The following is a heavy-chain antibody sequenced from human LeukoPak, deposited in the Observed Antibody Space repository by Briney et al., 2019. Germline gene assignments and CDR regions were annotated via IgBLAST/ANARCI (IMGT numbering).Heavy chain of an antibody. CDR3: ARGSAGGGLGY. CDR1: GATLSSYA. CDR2: IIPIFGTA. Sequence: GASVNVSCKASGATLSSYAISWVRQAPGQGLEWMGGIIPIFGTANYAQKFQGRVTITTDESTSTAYMELSSLRSEDTAVYYCARGSAGGGLGYWGQGTLVTVSS. V-gene: IGHV1-69*05. D-gene: IGHD3-10*01. J-gene: IGHJ4*02.